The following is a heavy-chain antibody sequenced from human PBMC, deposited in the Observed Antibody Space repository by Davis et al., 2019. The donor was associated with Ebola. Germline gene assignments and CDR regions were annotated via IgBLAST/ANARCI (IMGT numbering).Heavy chain of an antibody. J-gene: IGHJ5*02. CDR2: IIPIFGTA. CDR3: ARELDYGEYDLNWFDP. CDR1: AGTFSSYA. V-gene: IGHV1-69*06. Sequence: SVKVSCKASAGTFSSYAISWVRQAPGQGLEWMGGIIPIFGTANYAQKFQGRVTITADKSTSTAYMELSSLRSEDTAVYYCARELDYGEYDLNWFDPWGQGTLVTVSS. D-gene: IGHD4-17*01.